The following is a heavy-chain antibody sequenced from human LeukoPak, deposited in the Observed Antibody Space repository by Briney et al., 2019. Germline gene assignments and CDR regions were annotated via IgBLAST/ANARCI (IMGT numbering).Heavy chain of an antibody. CDR3: ARGGHDYYDRSGYYYKSAFDI. CDR2: MLLVGINR. Sequence: TGGSLRLSCAASGFTLSSYGIHWVRQAPGKGLEWVAVMLLVGINRYYVDSVRGRFTISRDNSKNTLYLQMNSLRAEDTAVYYCARGGHDYYDRSGYYYKSAFDIWGQGTIVTVSS. V-gene: IGHV3-33*01. J-gene: IGHJ3*02. D-gene: IGHD3-22*01. CDR1: GFTLSSYG.